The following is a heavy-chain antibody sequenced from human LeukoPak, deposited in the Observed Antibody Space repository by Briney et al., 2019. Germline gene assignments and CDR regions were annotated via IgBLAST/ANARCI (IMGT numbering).Heavy chain of an antibody. CDR1: GGSISTYY. D-gene: IGHD6-6*01. CDR3: ARGGAARLHFQN. J-gene: IGHJ1*01. V-gene: IGHV4-59*01. CDR2: IYHSGST. Sequence: SETLSLTCTVSGGSISTYYRNWIRQPPGKGLEWIGYIYHSGSTNYNPSLQSRVTISVDTSKNQFSLNLNSVTAADTAVYYCARGGAARLHFQNWGQGTLVTVSS.